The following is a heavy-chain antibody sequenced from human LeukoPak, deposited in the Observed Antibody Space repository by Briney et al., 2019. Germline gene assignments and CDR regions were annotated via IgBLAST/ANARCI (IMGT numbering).Heavy chain of an antibody. J-gene: IGHJ4*02. V-gene: IGHV3-21*04. CDR2: ISSSSSYI. CDR1: GFTFSSYS. CDR3: AKDPPFDY. Sequence: GGSLRLSCAASGFTFSSYSMNWVRQAPGKGLEWVSSISSSSSYIYYADSVKGRFTISRDNSKNTLYLQMNSLRAEDTAVYYCAKDPPFDYWGQGTLVTVSS.